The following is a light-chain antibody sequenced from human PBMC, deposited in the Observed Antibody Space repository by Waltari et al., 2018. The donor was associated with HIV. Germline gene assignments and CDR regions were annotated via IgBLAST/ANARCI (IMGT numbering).Light chain of an antibody. CDR1: QSISSW. CDR3: QQYNTYS. CDR2: KAS. J-gene: IGKJ2*01. Sequence: DIQMTQSPSTLSASVRDRVTITCRASQSISSWLAWYQQKPGKAPKLLVYKASNLESGVPSRFSGGGSGTEFTLTISSLQPDDFATYYCQQYNTYSFGQGTKLEIK. V-gene: IGKV1-5*03.